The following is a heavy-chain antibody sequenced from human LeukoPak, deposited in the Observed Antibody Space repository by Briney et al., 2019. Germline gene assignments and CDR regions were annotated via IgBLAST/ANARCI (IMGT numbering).Heavy chain of an antibody. J-gene: IGHJ4*02. Sequence: GGSLGLSCVASGFTFEAYTMHWVRQAPGKTLEWVSLISWDGTTYYTDSVKGRFTISRDNSKNSLYLQMDTLRSEDTAFYYCVKDLSYESSGHVLEYWGQGTLVTVSS. D-gene: IGHD3-22*01. CDR3: VKDLSYESSGHVLEY. V-gene: IGHV3-43*01. CDR1: GFTFEAYT. CDR2: ISWDGTT.